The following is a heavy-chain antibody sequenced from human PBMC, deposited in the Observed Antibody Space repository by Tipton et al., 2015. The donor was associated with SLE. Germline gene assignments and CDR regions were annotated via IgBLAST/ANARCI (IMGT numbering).Heavy chain of an antibody. CDR3: VRDPGYAWTTRFDY. Sequence: SLRLSCAASGFTLSSYAMSWVRQAPGKGLEWVSVVYSGGSDTYYADFVKGRFTISRDNAKNSLYLQMNSLRAEDTAIYYCVRDPGYAWTTRFDYWGQGTLVTVSS. CDR2: VYSGGSDT. D-gene: IGHD2-8*01. CDR1: GFTLSSYA. V-gene: IGHV3-23*03. J-gene: IGHJ4*02.